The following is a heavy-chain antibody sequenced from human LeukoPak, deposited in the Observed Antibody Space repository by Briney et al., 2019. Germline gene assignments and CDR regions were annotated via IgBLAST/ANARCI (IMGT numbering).Heavy chain of an antibody. Sequence: GESLKISCESSGYTFTAYWIAWVRQMPGKGLEWMGIIYPRDSDTRYSPSFQGQVTISVDKSISTAYLQWSSLKASDTAMYHCARVYGRALDRWGQGTLVTVSS. CDR3: ARVYGRALDR. CDR2: IYPRDSDT. CDR1: GYTFTAYW. V-gene: IGHV5-51*01. J-gene: IGHJ4*02. D-gene: IGHD4-17*01.